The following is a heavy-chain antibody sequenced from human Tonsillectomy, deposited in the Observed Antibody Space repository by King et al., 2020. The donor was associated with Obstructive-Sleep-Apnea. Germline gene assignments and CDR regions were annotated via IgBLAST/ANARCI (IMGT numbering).Heavy chain of an antibody. D-gene: IGHD2-21*02. CDR1: GFTFSHAW. J-gene: IGHJ4*02. CDR3: TTRVTAIVDY. V-gene: IGHV3-15*01. Sequence: VQLVESGGGLVKPGGSLRVSCAASGFTFSHAWMSWVRQAPGKGLEWVGLIKSKTNGGTTDYAAPVKGRFTISRDDSKNTLYLQMNSLKTEDTAVYYCTTRVTAIVDYWGQGTLVTGSS. CDR2: IKSKTNGGTT.